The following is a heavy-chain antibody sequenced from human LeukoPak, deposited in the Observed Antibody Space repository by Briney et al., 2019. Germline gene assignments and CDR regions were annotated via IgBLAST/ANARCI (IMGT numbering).Heavy chain of an antibody. CDR3: ARDPAISGSSWSFDY. D-gene: IGHD6-13*01. Sequence: QTGGPLGLSLAAPGFTFSSYAMHGAGQAPGKGLEWVAVISYDGSNKYYADSVKGRFTISRDNSKNTLYLQMNSLRAEDTAVYYCARDPAISGSSWSFDYWGQGTLVTVSS. CDR2: ISYDGSNK. J-gene: IGHJ4*02. V-gene: IGHV3-30-3*01. CDR1: GFTFSSYA.